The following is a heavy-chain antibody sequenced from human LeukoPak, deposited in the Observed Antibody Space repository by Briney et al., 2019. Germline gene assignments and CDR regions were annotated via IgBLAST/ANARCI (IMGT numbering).Heavy chain of an antibody. CDR2: ISAYNGNT. CDR1: GYSFTGNY. D-gene: IGHD3-10*01. CDR3: ARAGALRTGSYSYYYYGMDV. V-gene: IGHV1-18*04. Sequence: ASVKVSCKASGYSFTGNYMHWVRQAPGQGFEWMGWISAYNGNTNYAQKLQGRVTMTTDTSTSTAYMELRSLRSDDTAVYYCARAGALRTGSYSYYYYGMDVWGQGTTVTVSS. J-gene: IGHJ6*02.